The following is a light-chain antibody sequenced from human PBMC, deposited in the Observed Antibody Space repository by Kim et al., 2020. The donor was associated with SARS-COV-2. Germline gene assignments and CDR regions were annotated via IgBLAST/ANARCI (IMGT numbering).Light chain of an antibody. Sequence: SPGQTASISCSGDKLGNKYTAWYQQKPGQSPVLVMYQDSKRPSGIPERFSGSNSGNTATLTISGTQAIDEAAYYCQAWDSSTAVVFGGGTQLTVL. J-gene: IGLJ2*01. CDR3: QAWDSSTAVV. CDR1: KLGNKY. V-gene: IGLV3-1*01. CDR2: QDS.